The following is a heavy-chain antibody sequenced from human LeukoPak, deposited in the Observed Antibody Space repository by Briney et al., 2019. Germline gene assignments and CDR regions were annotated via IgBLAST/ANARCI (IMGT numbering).Heavy chain of an antibody. Sequence: PSETLSLTCTVSGGSISSSSYYWGWIRQPPGKGLEWIGSIYYSGSTYYNPSLKSRVTISVDTSKNQFSLKLSSVTAADTAVYYCARLVDGPPASITMIVALPARAYYFDYWGQGTLVTVSS. CDR3: ARLVDGPPASITMIVALPARAYYFDY. V-gene: IGHV4-39*01. CDR1: GGSISSSSYY. D-gene: IGHD3-22*01. J-gene: IGHJ4*02. CDR2: IYYSGST.